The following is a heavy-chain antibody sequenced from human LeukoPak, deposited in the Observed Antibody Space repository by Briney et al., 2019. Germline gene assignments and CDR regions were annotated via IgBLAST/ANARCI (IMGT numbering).Heavy chain of an antibody. D-gene: IGHD2-2*01. CDR2: INPSGGST. CDR3: AREGRIVVVPAAILYYGMDV. Sequence: ASVKVSYKASGYTFTSYYMHWVRQAPGQGVEWMGLINPSGGSTSYAQKFQGRVTITRDTSTSTVYMELSSLRSEDTAVYYCAREGRIVVVPAAILYYGMDVWGQGTTVTVSS. CDR1: GYTFTSYY. J-gene: IGHJ6*02. V-gene: IGHV1-46*01.